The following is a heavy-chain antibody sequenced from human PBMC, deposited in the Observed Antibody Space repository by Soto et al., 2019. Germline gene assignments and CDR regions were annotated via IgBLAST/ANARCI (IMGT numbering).Heavy chain of an antibody. V-gene: IGHV3-7*01. CDR2: IKQDGSEK. CDR3: ARGNSYYSSSTSCLNWFDQ. Sequence: HPAGSLRLSCAASGLTFSSYWMSWSRQAPGKGLEWVANIKQDGSEKYYVDSVKGRFTISRDNAKNSLYLQMNSLRAEDTAVYYCARGNSYYSSSTSCLNWFDQWGQGTLVNVS. D-gene: IGHD2-2*01. CDR1: GLTFSSYW. J-gene: IGHJ5*02.